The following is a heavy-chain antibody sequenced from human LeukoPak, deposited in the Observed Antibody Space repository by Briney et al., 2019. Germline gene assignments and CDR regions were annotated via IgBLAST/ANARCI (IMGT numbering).Heavy chain of an antibody. CDR1: RYTFTDYY. Sequence: SVKVSCKASRYTFTDYYMHWVRQAPGQGLEWMGWINPNSGGTNYAQKFQGRVTMTRDTSISTAYMELSRLRSDDTAVYYCARGGWSLGYCSSSSCLDWFDPWGQGTLVTVSS. CDR3: ARGGWSLGYCSSSSCLDWFDP. D-gene: IGHD2-2*01. J-gene: IGHJ5*02. CDR2: INPNSGGT. V-gene: IGHV1-2*02.